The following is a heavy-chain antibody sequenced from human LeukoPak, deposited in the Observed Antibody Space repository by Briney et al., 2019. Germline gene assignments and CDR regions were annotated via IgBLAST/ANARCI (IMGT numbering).Heavy chain of an antibody. J-gene: IGHJ4*02. CDR3: ARVGVDYSGNIIKYFFDY. CDR2: INHSGST. V-gene: IGHV4-34*01. CDR1: GGSFSNYY. D-gene: IGHD4-23*01. Sequence: PSETLSLTCAVYGGSFSNYYWSWIRQPPGKGLEWIGEINHSGSTNYNPSLKSRVTISVDTSKNQFSLKLSPVTAADTAVYYCARVGVDYSGNIIKYFFDYWGQGTLVTVSS.